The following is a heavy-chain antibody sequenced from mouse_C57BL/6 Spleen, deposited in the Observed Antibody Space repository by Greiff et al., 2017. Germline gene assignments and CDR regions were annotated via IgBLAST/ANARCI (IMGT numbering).Heavy chain of an antibody. CDR1: GFTFSSYG. V-gene: IGHV5-6*02. J-gene: IGHJ2*01. CDR3: ASQGEVYSNSPFGY. D-gene: IGHD2-5*01. CDR2: ISSGGSYT. Sequence: DVMLVESGGDLVKPGGSLKLSCAASGFTFSSYGMSWVRQTPDKRLEWVATISSGGSYTYYPDSVKGRFTISRDNAKNTLYLQMSSLKSEDTAMYYCASQGEVYSNSPFGYWGQGTTLTVSS.